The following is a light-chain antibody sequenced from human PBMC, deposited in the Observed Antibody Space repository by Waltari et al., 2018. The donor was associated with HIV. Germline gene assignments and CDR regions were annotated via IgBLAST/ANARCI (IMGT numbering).Light chain of an antibody. J-gene: IGKJ1*01. CDR2: GAS. Sequence: ELVLTQSPGTLSLSPGERATLSCRASQSVTSSYLAWYQQKPGQAPRLLVDGASRRATGVPDRFSGSGSGTDFTLTISTLEPEDFAVYYCQQVANSRVTFGQGTRVEIK. CDR1: QSVTSSY. V-gene: IGKV3-20*01. CDR3: QQVANSRVT.